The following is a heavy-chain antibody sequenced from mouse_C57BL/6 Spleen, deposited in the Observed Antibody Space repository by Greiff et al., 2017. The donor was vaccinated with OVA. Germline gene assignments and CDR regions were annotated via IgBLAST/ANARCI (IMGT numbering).Heavy chain of an antibody. D-gene: IGHD3-2*02. CDR3: AAQARGFAY. CDR2: IYPGDGDT. J-gene: IGHJ3*01. CDR1: GYAFSSSW. V-gene: IGHV1-82*01. Sequence: QVQLKESGPELVKPGASVKISCKASGYAFSSSWMNWVKQRPGKGLEWIGRIYPGDGDTNYNGKFKGKATLTAEKSYSTAFRQLSSLTSEDSAVYFSAAQARGFAYWGQGTLVTVSA.